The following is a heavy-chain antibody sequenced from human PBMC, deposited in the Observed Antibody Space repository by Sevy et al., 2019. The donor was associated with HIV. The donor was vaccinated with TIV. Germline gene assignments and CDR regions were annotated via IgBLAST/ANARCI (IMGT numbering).Heavy chain of an antibody. Sequence: GSLRLSCAASGFSFSSYWMHWVRQAPGKGLVWVSHINTDGSSTSYADSVKGRFTISRDNAKNTLYLQMNSLRAEDTAVYYCAKKGGYGSGSYYWYFDLWGRGTLVTVSS. CDR3: AKKGGYGSGSYYWYFDL. J-gene: IGHJ2*01. V-gene: IGHV3-74*01. D-gene: IGHD3-10*01. CDR2: INTDGSST. CDR1: GFSFSSYW.